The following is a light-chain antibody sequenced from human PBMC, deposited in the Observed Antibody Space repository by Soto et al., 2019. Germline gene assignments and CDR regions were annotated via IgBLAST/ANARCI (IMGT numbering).Light chain of an antibody. Sequence: EIMMTQSPATLSVSPGERATLSCRASQSVTRSYLAWYQQKPGQAPSLLIFGASSRATGIPDRFSGSGAGTDFTLTISRLEPGDFAVYYCQVYGSSPKTFGQGTKV. CDR2: GAS. V-gene: IGKV3-20*01. CDR3: QVYGSSPKT. J-gene: IGKJ1*01. CDR1: QSVTRSY.